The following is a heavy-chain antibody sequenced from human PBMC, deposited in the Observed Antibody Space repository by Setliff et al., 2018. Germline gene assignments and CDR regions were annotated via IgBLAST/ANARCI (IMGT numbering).Heavy chain of an antibody. CDR1: GGTFNTYG. CDR3: ASRTHPHVITGITQGGGWWYYYYMDV. J-gene: IGHJ6*03. D-gene: IGHD1-7*01. V-gene: IGHV1-69*10. CDR2: IIPGLGIL. Sequence: ASVKVSCKASGGTFNTYGITWVRQAPAQGLEWMGGIIPGLGILDYAQKFQDRVTITADRSTSTAYMELSSLRSEDTAVYYCASRTHPHVITGITQGGGWWYYYYMDVWGKGTTVTAP.